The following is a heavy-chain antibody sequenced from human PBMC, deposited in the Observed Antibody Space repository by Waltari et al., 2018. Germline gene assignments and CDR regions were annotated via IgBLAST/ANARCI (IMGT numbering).Heavy chain of an antibody. CDR2: INPNSGGT. V-gene: IGHV1-2*02. Sequence: QVQLVQSGAEVKKPGASVKVSCKASGSTFTGYYMHWVRQAPGQGLEWMGWINPNSGGTNYAQKFQGRVTMTRDTSISTAYMELSRLRSDDTAVYYCARALNLETYYYDSSGLGYWGQGTLVTVSS. J-gene: IGHJ4*02. CDR1: GSTFTGYY. CDR3: ARALNLETYYYDSSGLGY. D-gene: IGHD3-22*01.